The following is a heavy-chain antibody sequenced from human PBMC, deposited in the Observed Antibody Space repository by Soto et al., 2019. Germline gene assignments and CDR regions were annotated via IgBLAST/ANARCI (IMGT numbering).Heavy chain of an antibody. J-gene: IGHJ5*02. Sequence: QLQLQESGPGLVKPSETLSLTCTVSGGSISSGSYYWGWIRQPPGKGLEWIGIIYYSGSTYYNPSLKSRVTISVDTSKNQFSLKLSSVSATDTAVYYCATSNWFDPWGQGTLVTVSS. CDR2: IYYSGST. V-gene: IGHV4-39*01. CDR1: GGSISSGSYY. CDR3: ATSNWFDP.